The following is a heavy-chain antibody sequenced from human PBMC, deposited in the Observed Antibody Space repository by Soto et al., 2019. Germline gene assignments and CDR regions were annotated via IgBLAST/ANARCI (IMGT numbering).Heavy chain of an antibody. CDR3: AKYCSSDVCFDY. CDR1: GFTFSSFS. V-gene: IGHV3-48*02. Sequence: SLRLSCASSGFTFSSFSMNWVRQAPGKGLEWVSFISGSGDTKYYADSVKGRFTISRDNAKNSLYLQMSSLRDEDTAVYYCAKYCSSDVCFDYWGQGTLVTVSS. D-gene: IGHD2-8*01. CDR2: ISGSGDTK. J-gene: IGHJ4*02.